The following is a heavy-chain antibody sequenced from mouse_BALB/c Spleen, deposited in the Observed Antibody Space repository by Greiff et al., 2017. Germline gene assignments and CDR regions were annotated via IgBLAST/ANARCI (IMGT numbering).Heavy chain of an antibody. D-gene: IGHD1-1*01. Sequence: VQLVESGAELVRPGSSVKISCKASGYAFSSYWMNWVKQRPGQGLEWIGQIYPGDGDTNYNGKFKGKATLTADKSSSTAYMQLSSLTSEDSAVYFCANPYKYYGSSYGAMDYWGQGTSVTVSS. J-gene: IGHJ4*01. CDR1: GYAFSSYW. CDR3: ANPYKYYGSSYGAMDY. CDR2: IYPGDGDT. V-gene: IGHV1-80*01.